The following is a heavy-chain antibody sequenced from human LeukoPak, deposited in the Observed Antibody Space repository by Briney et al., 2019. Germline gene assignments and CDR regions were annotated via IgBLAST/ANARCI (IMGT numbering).Heavy chain of an antibody. Sequence: SETLSLTCTISGGSISSNYWSWIRQPPGKGLEWIGYCHYSGNTNYNPSLKSRVTMSVDTSKNQFSLKLSSVTAADTAVYYCARVVSGVLDYWGQGTLVTVSS. V-gene: IGHV4-59*12. CDR1: GGSISSNY. CDR2: CHYSGNT. CDR3: ARVVSGVLDY. J-gene: IGHJ4*02. D-gene: IGHD2-21*01.